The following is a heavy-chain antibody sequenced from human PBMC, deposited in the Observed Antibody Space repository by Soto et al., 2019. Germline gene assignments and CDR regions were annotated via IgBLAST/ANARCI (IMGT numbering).Heavy chain of an antibody. Sequence: SETLSLTCTVSGGSITNTIYYWGWIRHPPGKGLEWMGSIYHSGTTYNNPPLKSRVTISIDTSKNQFSLKLSSVTAADTAVYYCARDRLTKYGEGHLYYFDYWGQGALVTVSS. CDR1: GGSITNTIYY. J-gene: IGHJ4*02. D-gene: IGHD3-3*01. CDR3: ARDRLTKYGEGHLYYFDY. V-gene: IGHV4-39*02. CDR2: IYHSGTT.